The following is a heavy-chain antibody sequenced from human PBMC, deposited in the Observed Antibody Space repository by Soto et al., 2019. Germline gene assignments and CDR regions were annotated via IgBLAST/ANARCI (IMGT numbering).Heavy chain of an antibody. CDR3: ARGDGISGPEGY. V-gene: IGHV3-30-3*01. CDR1: GFTFSSYA. CDR2: ISYDGSNK. Sequence: QVQLVESGGGVVQPGRSLRLSCATSGFTFSSYAMHWVRQDPGKGPEWVAIISYDGSNKYYADSVKGRFIISRDNSKNTLFLQMNSLRTEDTAVYHCARGDGISGPEGYWGQGTLVTVSS. D-gene: IGHD2-15*01. J-gene: IGHJ4*02.